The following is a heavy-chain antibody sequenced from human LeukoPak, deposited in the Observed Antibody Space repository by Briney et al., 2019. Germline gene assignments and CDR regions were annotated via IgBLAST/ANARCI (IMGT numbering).Heavy chain of an antibody. CDR1: GFTFSSYA. D-gene: IGHD3-10*01. Sequence: GGSLRLSCAASGFTFSSYAMSWVRQAPGKGLEWVSAISGSGGSTYYADSVKGRFTISRDNSKNTLYLQMNSLRAEDTAVYYCATPRFRYYHGPFPFDYWGQGTLVTVSS. V-gene: IGHV3-23*01. CDR2: ISGSGGST. J-gene: IGHJ4*02. CDR3: ATPRFRYYHGPFPFDY.